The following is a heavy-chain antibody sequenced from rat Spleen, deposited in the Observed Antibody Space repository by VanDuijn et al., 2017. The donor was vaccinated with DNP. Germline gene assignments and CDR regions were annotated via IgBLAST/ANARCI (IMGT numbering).Heavy chain of an antibody. D-gene: IGHD1-12*03. Sequence: EVQLVESGGGLVQPGRSLKLSCAASGFTFSNYYMAWVRQAPKKGLEWVATISTSGSRTYYPDSVKGRFNISRDNAKSSLYLQMNSLKSEDTATYYCARQSYDGYSGAVFDYWGQGTSVTVSS. CDR3: ARQSYDGYSGAVFDY. CDR1: GFTFSNYY. CDR2: ISTSGSRT. V-gene: IGHV5-25*01. J-gene: IGHJ4*01.